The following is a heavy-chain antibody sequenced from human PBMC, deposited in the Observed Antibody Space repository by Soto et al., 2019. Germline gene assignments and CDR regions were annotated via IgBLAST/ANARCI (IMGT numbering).Heavy chain of an antibody. CDR1: GFAFSTYA. CDR3: TNSTSGAYFYWYFDL. Sequence: QVQLVESGGGVVQPGKSLRLSCAVSGFAFSTYAMHWVRQAPGKGLEWVALISYDGTNKDYADSVKGRFTISRDNCKNTLYLQMSSLRPEDASVYYCTNSTSGAYFYWYFDLWGRGTLVAVYS. CDR2: ISYDGTNK. V-gene: IGHV3-30-3*01. D-gene: IGHD1-26*01. J-gene: IGHJ2*01.